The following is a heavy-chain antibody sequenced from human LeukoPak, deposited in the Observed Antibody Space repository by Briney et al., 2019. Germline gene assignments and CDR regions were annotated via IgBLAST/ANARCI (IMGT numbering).Heavy chain of an antibody. CDR1: GGSISTYY. D-gene: IGHD2/OR15-2a*01. J-gene: IGHJ3*02. V-gene: IGHV4-59*01. CDR2: IYYSGST. Sequence: SETLSLTCTVSGGSISTYYWSWIRQPPGKGLEWIGYIYYSGSTNYNPSLKSRVTISVDTSKNQFSLKLNSVTAADTAVYYCARDRGYSGNSGSAFDIWGQGTMVTVSS. CDR3: ARDRGYSGNSGSAFDI.